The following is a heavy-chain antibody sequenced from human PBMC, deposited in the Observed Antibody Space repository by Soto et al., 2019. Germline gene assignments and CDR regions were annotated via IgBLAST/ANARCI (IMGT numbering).Heavy chain of an antibody. Sequence: GGSLRLSCAASGFTFSSYGMHWVRQAPGKGLEWVAVIWYDGSNKYYADSVKGRFTISRDNSKNTLYLQMNSLRAEDTAVYYCARVSIVEMATIVTSYYYYGMDVWGQGTTVTVSS. D-gene: IGHD5-12*01. J-gene: IGHJ6*02. V-gene: IGHV3-33*01. CDR1: GFTFSSYG. CDR3: ARVSIVEMATIVTSYYYYGMDV. CDR2: IWYDGSNK.